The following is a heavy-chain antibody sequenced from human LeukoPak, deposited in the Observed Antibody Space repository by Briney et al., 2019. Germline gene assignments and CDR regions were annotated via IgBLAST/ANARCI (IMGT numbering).Heavy chain of an antibody. CDR2: ISSSSSDI. CDR3: AREWGIAVADY. Sequence: GGSLRLSCAASGFTFSSYAMSWVRQAPGKGLEWVSYISSSSSDIYYADSVKGRFTLSRDNAKNSLYLQMNSLRVEDTAVYYCAREWGIAVADYWGQGTVVTVSS. CDR1: GFTFSSYA. J-gene: IGHJ4*02. V-gene: IGHV3-21*01. D-gene: IGHD6-19*01.